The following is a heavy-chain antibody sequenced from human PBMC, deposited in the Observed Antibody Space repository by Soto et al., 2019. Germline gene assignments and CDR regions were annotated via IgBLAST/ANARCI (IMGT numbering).Heavy chain of an antibody. V-gene: IGHV1-46*01. D-gene: IGHD2-15*01. CDR2: IDPSGGGT. J-gene: IGHJ5*02. Sequence: QVQLVQSGAEVKKPGASVRVSCKASGYTFTSYYMHWVRQAPGQGLEWMGIIDPSGGGTSYAQKSQGRPTMTRDTSTSTVYMELSSLRSEDTAVYYCARDRVDCSGGNCWRSVEDTWGQGTLVTVSS. CDR1: GYTFTSYY. CDR3: ARDRVDCSGGNCWRSVEDT.